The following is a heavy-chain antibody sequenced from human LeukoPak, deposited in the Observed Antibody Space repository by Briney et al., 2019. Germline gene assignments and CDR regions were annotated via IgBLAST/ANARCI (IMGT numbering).Heavy chain of an antibody. CDR1: GDSVSSNTVA. Sequence: SQTLSLTCAISGDSVSSNTVAWNWIRQSPSRGLEWLGRTYYRSKWLNDYAVSVKGRIIINPDTSKNQFSLQLNSVTPEDTAVYYCARGVNNAFDIWGQGTMVSVSS. V-gene: IGHV6-1*01. CDR2: TYYRSKWLN. CDR3: ARGVNNAFDI. J-gene: IGHJ3*02.